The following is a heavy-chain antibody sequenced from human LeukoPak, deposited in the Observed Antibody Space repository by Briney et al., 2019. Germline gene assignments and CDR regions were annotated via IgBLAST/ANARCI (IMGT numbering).Heavy chain of an antibody. V-gene: IGHV1-69*13. J-gene: IGHJ5*02. CDR1: GGTFSSYA. CDR2: IIPIFGTA. Sequence: SVKDSCKASGGTFSSYAISWVRQAPGQGLEWMGGIIPIFGTANYAQKFQGRVTITADESTSTAYMELSSLRSEDTAVYYCAREDGYCSGGSCSNWFDPWGQGTLVTVSS. D-gene: IGHD2-15*01. CDR3: AREDGYCSGGSCSNWFDP.